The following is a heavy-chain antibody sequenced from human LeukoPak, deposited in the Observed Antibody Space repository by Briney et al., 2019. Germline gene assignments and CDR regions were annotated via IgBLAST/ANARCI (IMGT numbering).Heavy chain of an antibody. CDR3: ARQPRLTDAFDI. J-gene: IGHJ3*02. CDR1: GGSTSSGGYY. Sequence: SQTLSLTCTVSGGSTSSGGYYWSWIRQHPGKGLEWIGYIYYSGSTYYNPSLKSRVTISVDTSKNQFSLKLSSVTAADTAVYYCARQPRLTDAFDIWGRGTMVTVSS. CDR2: IYYSGST. V-gene: IGHV4-31*03.